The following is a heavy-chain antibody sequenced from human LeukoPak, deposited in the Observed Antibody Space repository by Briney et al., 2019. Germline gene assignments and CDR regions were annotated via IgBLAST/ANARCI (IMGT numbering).Heavy chain of an antibody. CDR1: GGSISSSSYY. CDR2: IYYSGST. Sequence: PSETLSLTCTVSGGSISSSSYYWGWIRQPPGKGLEWIGSIYYSGSTYYNPSLKSRVTISVDTSKNQFSLKLSSVTAADTAVYYCARHSSISYAPEKYFQHWGQGTLVTVSS. J-gene: IGHJ1*01. D-gene: IGHD3-16*01. CDR3: ARHSSISYAPEKYFQH. V-gene: IGHV4-39*01.